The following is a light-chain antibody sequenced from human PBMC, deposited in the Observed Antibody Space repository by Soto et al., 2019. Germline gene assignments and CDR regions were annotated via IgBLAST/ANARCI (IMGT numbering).Light chain of an antibody. V-gene: IGLV2-14*01. CDR1: SNDVGGYNY. CDR3: SSYTSSSTVV. Sequence: QSALTQPASVSGSPGQSITISCTGTSNDVGGYNYVSWYQQHPGRAPKLMIFEVSERPSGVSNRFSGFKSGNTASLTISGLQAEDEADYYCSSYTSSSTVVFGGGTKVTVL. CDR2: EVS. J-gene: IGLJ2*01.